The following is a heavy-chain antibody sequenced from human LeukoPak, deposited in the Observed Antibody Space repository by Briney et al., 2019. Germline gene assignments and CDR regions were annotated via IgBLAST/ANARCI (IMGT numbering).Heavy chain of an antibody. Sequence: GGSLRLSCAASGFTFSSYWMSWVRQAPGQGLEWMGWISAYNGNTNYAQNLQGRVTMTTDTSTSTAYMELRSLRSDDTAVYYCARQWTMVRGVIVYYGMDVWGQGTTVTVSS. D-gene: IGHD3-10*01. CDR3: ARQWTMVRGVIVYYGMDV. V-gene: IGHV1-18*01. J-gene: IGHJ6*02. CDR2: ISAYNGNT. CDR1: GFTFSSYW.